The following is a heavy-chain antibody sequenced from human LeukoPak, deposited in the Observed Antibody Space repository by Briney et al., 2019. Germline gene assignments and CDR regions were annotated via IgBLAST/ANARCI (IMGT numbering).Heavy chain of an antibody. CDR1: GFTFSSYG. CDR2: IWYDGSNK. J-gene: IGHJ4*02. V-gene: IGHV3-33*01. CDR3: ARDQPSSGLDY. Sequence: PGGSLRLSCAASGFTFSSYGMHWVRQAPGEGLEWVAVIWYDGSNKYYADSVKGRFTISRDNSKNTLYLQMNSLRAEDTAVYYCARDQPSSGLDYWGQGTLVTVSS. D-gene: IGHD6-19*01.